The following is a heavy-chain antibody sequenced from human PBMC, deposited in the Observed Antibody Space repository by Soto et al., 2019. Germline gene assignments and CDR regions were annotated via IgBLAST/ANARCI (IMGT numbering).Heavy chain of an antibody. Sequence: QVQLVQSGAEVQKPGSSLRVSCEASGGTLSSYTFNWVRQAPGQGLEWMGRIIPVLNITNYAQNFKGRVTITADKSTSTVYIVLRSLRSDDAAVNYYGGGVLLTDDGMNNYYYYMDVWGKGSTVTVSS. J-gene: IGHJ6*03. V-gene: IGHV1-69*02. CDR2: IIPVLNIT. D-gene: IGHD3-3*01. CDR1: GGTLSSYT. CDR3: GGGVLLTDDGMNNYYYYMDV.